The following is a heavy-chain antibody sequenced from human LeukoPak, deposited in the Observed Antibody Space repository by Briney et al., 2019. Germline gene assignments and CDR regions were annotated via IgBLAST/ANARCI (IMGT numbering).Heavy chain of an antibody. CDR2: LYTSGST. CDR3: ARGTVTTLFDY. Sequence: SETLSLTCFVTGGSISYYYWSWIRQPAGKGLEWIGRLYTSGSTDYNPPLKGRVTMSVDTSKNQFSLKLRSVTAADTAVYYCARGTVTTLFDYWGQGTLVTVSS. J-gene: IGHJ4*02. V-gene: IGHV4-4*07. CDR1: GGSISYYY. D-gene: IGHD4-17*01.